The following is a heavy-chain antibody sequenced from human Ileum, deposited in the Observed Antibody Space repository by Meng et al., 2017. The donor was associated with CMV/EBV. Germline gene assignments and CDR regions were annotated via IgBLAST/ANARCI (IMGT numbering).Heavy chain of an antibody. J-gene: IGHJ5*02. D-gene: IGHD3-9*01. CDR3: ARGYGYFDWLSGKFDP. CDR1: GGSFSGYY. CDR2: INHSGST. Sequence: YGGSFSGYYWRWVRQPPGKGLEWIGEINHSGSTNYNPSLKSRVTISVDTSKNQFSLKLSSVTAADTAVYYCARGYGYFDWLSGKFDPWGQGTLVTVSS. V-gene: IGHV4-34*01.